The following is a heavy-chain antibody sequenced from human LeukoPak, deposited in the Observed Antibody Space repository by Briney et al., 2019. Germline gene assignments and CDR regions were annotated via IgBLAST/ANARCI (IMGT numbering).Heavy chain of an antibody. CDR1: GFTFSSYS. V-gene: IGHV3-21*01. CDR2: ISSSSSYI. CDR3: ARAPALNYRLWFGELLSYNWFDP. Sequence: GGSLRLSCAASGFTFSSYSMNWVRQAPGKGLEWVSSISSSSSYIYYADSVKGRFTISRDNAKNSLYLQMNSLRAEHTAVYYCARAPALNYRLWFGELLSYNWFDPWGQGTLVTVSS. D-gene: IGHD3-10*01. J-gene: IGHJ5*02.